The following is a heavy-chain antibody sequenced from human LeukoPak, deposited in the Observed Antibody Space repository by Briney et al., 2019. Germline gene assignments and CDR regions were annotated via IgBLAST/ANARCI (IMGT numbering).Heavy chain of an antibody. CDR2: IYHSGST. J-gene: IGHJ4*02. V-gene: IGHV4-4*02. D-gene: IGHD5-24*01. CDR3: AVSDGYNSIDY. CDR1: GGSGGSISSSNY. Sequence: PSETLSLTCAVSGGSGGSISSSNYWSWVRQPPGKGLEWIGEIYHSGSTNYNPSLKSRVTISVDKSKNQFSLKLNSVTAADTAVYYCAVSDGYNSIDYWGQGTLVTVSS.